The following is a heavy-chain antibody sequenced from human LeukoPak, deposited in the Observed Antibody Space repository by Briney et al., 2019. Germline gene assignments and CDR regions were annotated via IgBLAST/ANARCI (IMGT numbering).Heavy chain of an antibody. CDR1: GYTFTSYY. CDR3: ARDLWLRGEDFDY. V-gene: IGHV1-46*01. D-gene: IGHD5-12*01. J-gene: IGHJ4*02. CDR2: INPSGGST. Sequence: ASVKVSCKASGYTFTSYYMHWVRQAPGQGLEWMGIINPSGGSTSYAQKFQGRVTMTRDMSTSTVYMELSSLRSKDTAVYYCARDLWLRGEDFDYWGQGTLVTVSS.